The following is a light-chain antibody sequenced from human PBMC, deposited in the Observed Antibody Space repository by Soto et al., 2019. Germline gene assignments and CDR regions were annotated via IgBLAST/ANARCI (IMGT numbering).Light chain of an antibody. V-gene: IGKV3-15*01. J-gene: IGKJ2*01. CDR1: QSVTGA. CDR3: QQYNDWRPYT. Sequence: EILMTQSPATLSVSPGERATLSCRASQSVTGALAWYQQKPGQAPRLLIYGASTRATGIPDRFSGSGSGTEFTLTISSLQSEDFAVYYCQQYNDWRPYTFGQGNNVEIK. CDR2: GAS.